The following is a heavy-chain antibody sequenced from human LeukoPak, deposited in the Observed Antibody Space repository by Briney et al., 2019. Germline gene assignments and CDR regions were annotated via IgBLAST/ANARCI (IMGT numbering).Heavy chain of an antibody. CDR1: GFTFTSSA. CDR2: IVVGSGNT. CDR3: ARGGKYGCSGGSCYADS. J-gene: IGHJ5*01. D-gene: IGHD2-15*01. Sequence: GASVKVSCKASGFTFTSSAMQWVRQARGQRLEWIGWIVVGSGNTNYAQKFQERVTITRDMSTSTAYMELSSLRSDDTAVYYCARGGKYGCSGGSCYADSWGQGTLVTVSS. V-gene: IGHV1-58*02.